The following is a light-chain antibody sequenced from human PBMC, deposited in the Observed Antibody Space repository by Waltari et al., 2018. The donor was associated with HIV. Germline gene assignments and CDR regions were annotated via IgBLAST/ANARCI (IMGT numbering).Light chain of an antibody. CDR2: NNN. Sequence: HSVLTQPPSASGTPGQRVTISSSGSSSNIGTNSVNWYQQLPGTAPKLRIYNNNERPSGVPDRFSGSRSGTSASLAISGLQSEDEADYYCAAWDDSLSGRVFGGGTKLTVL. V-gene: IGLV1-44*01. CDR1: SSNIGTNS. CDR3: AAWDDSLSGRV. J-gene: IGLJ2*01.